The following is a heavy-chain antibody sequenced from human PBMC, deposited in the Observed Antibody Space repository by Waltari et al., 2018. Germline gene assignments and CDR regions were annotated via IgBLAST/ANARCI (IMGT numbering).Heavy chain of an antibody. CDR1: GSYIKSGCY. CDR3: MRQVLGYCTSAACRRLES. D-gene: IGHD2-8*02. V-gene: IGHV4-38-2*01. CDR2: VYHDGTV. Sequence: QVQLQELGPGLVKPPEPLSLTCGVSGSYIKSGCYWGWIRRPPGKGLEWVATVYHDGTVFYNPSLNSRAITSMDTSRNQFSLTLKSVTAADTAVYYCMRQVLGYCTSAACRRLESWGQGKLVTVSS. J-gene: IGHJ4*02.